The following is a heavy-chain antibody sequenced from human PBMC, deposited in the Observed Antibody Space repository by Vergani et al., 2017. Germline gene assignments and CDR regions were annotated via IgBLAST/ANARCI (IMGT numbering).Heavy chain of an antibody. D-gene: IGHD2-15*01. CDR3: ASKRGACRAAYSHSYDF. CDR1: GDSVISTDYH. V-gene: IGHV4-39*01. Sequence: QVQLQESGPGLVKPSETLSLTCTVSGDSVISTDYHWGWIRQPPGKGLEWIGSMDYSGSTSYNPSLESRISISFENPKNQFPLRLTSVTAAETAVYYCASKRGACRAAYSHSYDFWGPGTLVGVSS. CDR2: MDYSGST. J-gene: IGHJ4*02.